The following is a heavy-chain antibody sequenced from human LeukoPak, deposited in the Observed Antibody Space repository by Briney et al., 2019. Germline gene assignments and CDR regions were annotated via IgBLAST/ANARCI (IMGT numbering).Heavy chain of an antibody. CDR3: ARDPYGDYVIGLFDY. CDR2: ISYDGSNK. Sequence: GRSLRLSCAASGFTFSSYAMHWVRQAPGKGLEWVAVISYDGSNKYYADSVKGRFTISRDNSKNTLYLQMNSLRAEDTAVYYCARDPYGDYVIGLFDYWGQGTLVTVSS. V-gene: IGHV3-30*04. J-gene: IGHJ4*02. CDR1: GFTFSSYA. D-gene: IGHD4-17*01.